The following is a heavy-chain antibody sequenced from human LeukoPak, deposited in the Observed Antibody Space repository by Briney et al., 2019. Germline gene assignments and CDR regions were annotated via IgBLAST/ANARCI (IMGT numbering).Heavy chain of an antibody. CDR2: IYHSGST. J-gene: IGHJ4*02. CDR3: ARVKYDSSGYYYADY. V-gene: IGHV4-59*12. CDR1: GGSISSYY. D-gene: IGHD3-22*01. Sequence: SETLSLTCTVSGGSISSYYWSWIRQPPGKGLEWIGYIYHSGSTYYDPSLKSRVTISVDRSKNQFSLKLSSVTAADTAVYYCARVKYDSSGYYYADYWGQGTLVTVSS.